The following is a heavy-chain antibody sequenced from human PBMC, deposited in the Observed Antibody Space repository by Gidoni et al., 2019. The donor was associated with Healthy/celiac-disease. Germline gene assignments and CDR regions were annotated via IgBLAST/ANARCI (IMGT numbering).Heavy chain of an antibody. CDR2: INHSGST. D-gene: IGHD3-3*01. J-gene: IGHJ5*02. CDR1: VGSFRGYY. V-gene: IGHV4-34*01. Sequence: QVQLQQWGAGLLKPSETLSLTCAVYVGSFRGYYWSWIRQPPGKGLEWIGEINHSGSTNYNPSLKSRVTISVDPSKTQFSLTLSSVTAADTAVYYCARGSYDFWSGYYTPTNWFDPWGQGTLVTVSS. CDR3: ARGSYDFWSGYYTPTNWFDP.